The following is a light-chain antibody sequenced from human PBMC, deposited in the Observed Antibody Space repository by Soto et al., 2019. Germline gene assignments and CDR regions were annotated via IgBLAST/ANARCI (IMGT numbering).Light chain of an antibody. J-gene: IGLJ2*01. CDR3: SSYGGSNTVV. CDR1: SSDVGGYNY. CDR2: EVS. Sequence: QSVLTQPPSASGSPGQSVTISCTGSSSDVGGYNYVSWYQQHPGKAPKLMIYEVSKWPSGVPDRLSGTKSGNTASLTVSGLQAEDEADYYCSSYGGSNTVVFGGGTKLTVL. V-gene: IGLV2-8*01.